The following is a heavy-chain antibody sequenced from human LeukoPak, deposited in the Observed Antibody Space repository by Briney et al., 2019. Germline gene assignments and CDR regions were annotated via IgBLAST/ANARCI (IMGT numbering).Heavy chain of an antibody. D-gene: IGHD3-22*01. CDR2: IYYSGST. CDR1: GGSVSSYY. CDR3: AGPQYYYDSSGYYPFDY. J-gene: IGHJ4*02. V-gene: IGHV4-59*02. Sequence: SETLSLTCTVSGGSVSSYYWSWIRQPPGKGLEWIGYIYYSGSTNYNPPLKSRVTISVDTSKNQFSLKLSSVTAADTAVYYCAGPQYYYDSSGYYPFDYWGQGTLVTVSS.